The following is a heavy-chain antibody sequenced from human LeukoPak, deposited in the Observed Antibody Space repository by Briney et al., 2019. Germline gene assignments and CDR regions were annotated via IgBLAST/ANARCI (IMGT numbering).Heavy chain of an antibody. D-gene: IGHD4-11*01. V-gene: IGHV3-30*04. CDR3: AKDHSNYDFDY. J-gene: IGHJ4*02. Sequence: GGSLRLSCAASGFTFSSYAMHWVRQAPGKGLEWVAVISYDGSNKYYADSVKGRFTISRDNSKNTLYLQMNSLRAEDTAVYYCAKDHSNYDFDYWGQGTLVTVSS. CDR1: GFTFSSYA. CDR2: ISYDGSNK.